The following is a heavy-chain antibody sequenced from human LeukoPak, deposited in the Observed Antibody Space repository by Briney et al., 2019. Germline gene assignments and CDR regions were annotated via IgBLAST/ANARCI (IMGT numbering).Heavy chain of an antibody. CDR1: GFTFSDYY. Sequence: PGGSLRLSCAASGFTFSDYYMSWIRQAPGKGLEGVSYISSSGSTIYYADSVKGRFTISRDNAKNSLYLQMNSLRAEDTAVYYCARKSRSGYPFDYWGQGTLVTVSS. D-gene: IGHD6-25*01. J-gene: IGHJ4*02. V-gene: IGHV3-11*04. CDR3: ARKSRSGYPFDY. CDR2: ISSSGSTI.